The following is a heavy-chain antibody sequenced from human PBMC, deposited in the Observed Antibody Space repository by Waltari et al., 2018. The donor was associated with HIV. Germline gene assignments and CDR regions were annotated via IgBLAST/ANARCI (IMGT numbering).Heavy chain of an antibody. D-gene: IGHD2-21*01. CDR1: GFSVSNYA. CDR3: ARGGGGDHGF. Sequence: EVLLLESGGGLVQPGGSLRLSCAVSGFSVSNYAMCWVRQAPGKGLDWGVYLTEGIPRHHYADSVKDRFTFSRDNSKNTLYLQMSDLRAEDTAIYYCARGGGGDHGFWGQGTLVTVSS. CDR2: LTEGIPRH. V-gene: IGHV3-23*01. J-gene: IGHJ4*02.